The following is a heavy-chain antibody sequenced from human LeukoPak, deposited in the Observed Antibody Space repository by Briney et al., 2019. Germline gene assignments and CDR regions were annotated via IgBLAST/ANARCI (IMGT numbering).Heavy chain of an antibody. Sequence: GGSLRLSCAASGFTFSTYAMSWVRQAPGKGLEWVAYIEDDGSNKYYADSVKGRFTISRDNSTNTMYLQMNSLRAEDTAVYYCAKDVRESSGLGPDYWGQGTLVTVSS. CDR2: IEDDGSNK. J-gene: IGHJ4*02. CDR1: GFTFSTYA. V-gene: IGHV3-30*02. D-gene: IGHD3-22*01. CDR3: AKDVRESSGLGPDY.